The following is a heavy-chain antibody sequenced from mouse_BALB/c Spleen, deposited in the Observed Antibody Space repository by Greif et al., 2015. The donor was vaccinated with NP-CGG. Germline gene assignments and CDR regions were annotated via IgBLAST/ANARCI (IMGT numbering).Heavy chain of an antibody. V-gene: IGHV5-4*02. CDR1: GFTFRDYY. J-gene: IGHJ1*01. D-gene: IGHD2-14*01. CDR2: ISDGGSYT. Sequence: EVMLVESGGGLVKPGGSLKLSCAASGFTFRDYYMYWVRQTPEKRLEWVATISDGGSYTYYPDSVKGRFTISRDNAKNNLYLQMSSLKSEDTAMYYCARGRYDWYFDVWGAGTTVTVSS. CDR3: ARGRYDWYFDV.